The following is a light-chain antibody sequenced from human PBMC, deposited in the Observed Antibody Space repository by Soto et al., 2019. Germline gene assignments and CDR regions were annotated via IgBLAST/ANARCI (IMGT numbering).Light chain of an antibody. J-gene: IGKJ1*01. CDR2: DAS. V-gene: IGKV1-5*01. CDR3: QHYNRYSEA. CDR1: QSIDNY. Sequence: DIQMTQSPSSLSASVGDRVTITCRTSQSIDNYVNWYQQKPGKAPKLLIYDASNLESGVPSRFSGSGSGAEFTLTISSLQPDDFATYYCQHYNRYSEAFGQGTKVDIK.